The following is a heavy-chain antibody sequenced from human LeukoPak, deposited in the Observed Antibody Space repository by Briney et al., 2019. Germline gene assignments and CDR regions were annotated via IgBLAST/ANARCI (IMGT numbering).Heavy chain of an antibody. J-gene: IGHJ4*02. Sequence: GGSLRLSCVASGFTFSTYVMGWVRQVPGKGLGWVSSVSESGGSTYYADSVKGRFTISRDNSKNTLYLQMNSLRAEDTAVYYCARGPSGYHNTGGQGTLVTVSS. V-gene: IGHV3-23*01. D-gene: IGHD5-12*01. CDR2: VSESGGST. CDR3: ARGPSGYHNT. CDR1: GFTFSTYV.